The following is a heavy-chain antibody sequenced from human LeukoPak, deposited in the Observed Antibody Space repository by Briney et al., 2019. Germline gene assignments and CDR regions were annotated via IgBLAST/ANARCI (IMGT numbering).Heavy chain of an antibody. V-gene: IGHV1-2*02. CDR1: GYTFTVYY. CDR3: AAVSSGSYLLAHY. D-gene: IGHD1-26*01. CDR2: INPNSGGT. J-gene: IGHJ4*02. Sequence: ASVKVSCKASGYTFTVYYMHWVRQAPGQGLEWMGWINPNSGGTNYAQKFQGRVTMTRDTSISTAYMELSRLRSDDTAVYYCAAVSSGSYLLAHYWGQGTLVTVSS.